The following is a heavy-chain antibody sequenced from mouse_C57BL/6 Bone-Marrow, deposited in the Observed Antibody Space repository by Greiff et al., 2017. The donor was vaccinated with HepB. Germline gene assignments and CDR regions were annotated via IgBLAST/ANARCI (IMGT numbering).Heavy chain of an antibody. J-gene: IGHJ3*01. V-gene: IGHV5-12*01. CDR3: ARRDDYDDAAWFAY. D-gene: IGHD2-4*01. Sequence: EVKLMESGGGLVQPGGSLKLSCAASGFTFSDYYMYWVRQTPEKRLEWVAYISNGGGSTYYPDTVKGRFTISRDNAKNTLYLQMSRLKSEDTAMYYCARRDDYDDAAWFAYWGQGTLVTVSA. CDR1: GFTFSDYY. CDR2: ISNGGGST.